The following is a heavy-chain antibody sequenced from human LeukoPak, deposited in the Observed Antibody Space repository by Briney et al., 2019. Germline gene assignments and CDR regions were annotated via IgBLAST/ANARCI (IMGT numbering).Heavy chain of an antibody. CDR1: GGPIS. CDR3: ARLVGGAFDI. D-gene: IGHD6-6*01. Sequence: SETLSLTCTVSGGPISWIRQPPGKGLEWIGFINYSGGTNYNPSLKSRVTISVDTSKNQFSLRLSSVTAADTAVYYCARLVGGAFDIWGQGTMVTVSS. CDR2: INYSGGT. J-gene: IGHJ3*02. V-gene: IGHV4-59*01.